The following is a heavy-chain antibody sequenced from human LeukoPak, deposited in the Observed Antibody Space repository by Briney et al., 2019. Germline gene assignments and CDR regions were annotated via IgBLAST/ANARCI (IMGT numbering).Heavy chain of an antibody. CDR3: GRGGLRYGYPLWFGP. J-gene: IGHJ5*02. CDR2: IYYSGST. CDR1: GGSISSSSYY. V-gene: IGHV4-39*07. D-gene: IGHD5-18*01. Sequence: SETLSLTCTVSGGSISSSSYYWGWIRQPPGKGLEWIGSIYYSGSTYYNPSLKSRVTISVDTSKNRFSLKARSVAAPDTGVYFWGRGGLRYGYPLWFGPWGQGTLVTVSS.